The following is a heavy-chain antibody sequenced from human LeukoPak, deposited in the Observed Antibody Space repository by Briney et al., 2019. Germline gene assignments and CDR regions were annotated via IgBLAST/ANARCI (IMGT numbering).Heavy chain of an antibody. Sequence: PWASVKVSCKASGYTFTGYYMHWVRQAPGQGLEWMGWINPNSGGTNYAQKFQGRVTMTRDTSISTAYMELSRLRSDDTAVYYCARGSPYGDYDKGWFDPWGQGTLVTVSS. CDR3: ARGSPYGDYDKGWFDP. CDR1: GYTFTGYY. CDR2: INPNSGGT. D-gene: IGHD4-17*01. V-gene: IGHV1-2*02. J-gene: IGHJ5*02.